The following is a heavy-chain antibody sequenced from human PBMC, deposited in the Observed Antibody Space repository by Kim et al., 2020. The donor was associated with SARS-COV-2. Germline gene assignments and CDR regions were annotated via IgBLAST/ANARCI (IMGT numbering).Heavy chain of an antibody. CDR2: IYYSGST. Sequence: SETLSLTCTVSGGSISSSSYYWGWIRQPPGKGLEWIGSIYYSGSTYYNPSLKSRVTISVDTSKNQFSLKLSSVTAADTAVYYCARVPGIAAAAPARRNWFDPWGQGTLVTVSS. V-gene: IGHV4-39*01. CDR1: GGSISSSSYY. J-gene: IGHJ5*02. CDR3: ARVPGIAAAAPARRNWFDP. D-gene: IGHD6-13*01.